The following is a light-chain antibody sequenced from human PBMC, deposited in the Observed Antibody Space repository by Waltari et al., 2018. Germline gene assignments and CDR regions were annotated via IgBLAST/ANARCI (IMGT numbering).Light chain of an antibody. CDR3: QHYNNYPPT. CDR2: KAS. CDR1: QSISTW. Sequence: EIQMTQSPSILSASVGDTVTLTCRTSQSISTWLAWYQQKPGKAPKLLISKASILESGVPSRFSGSGSGTEFTLTINSLQPDDFATFYCQHYNNYPPTFGGGTKVEIK. J-gene: IGKJ4*01. V-gene: IGKV1-5*03.